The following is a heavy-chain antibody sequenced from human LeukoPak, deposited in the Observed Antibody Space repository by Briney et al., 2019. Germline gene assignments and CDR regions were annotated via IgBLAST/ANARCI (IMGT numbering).Heavy chain of an antibody. V-gene: IGHV4-34*01. CDR3: ARARGDSSGYWDY. CDR2: INHSGST. CDR1: GGSFSGYY. J-gene: IGHJ4*02. Sequence: TSETLSLTCAVYGGSFSGYYWSWIRQPPGKGLEWIGEINHSGSTNYNPSLKSRVTISVDTSKNQFSLKLSSVTAADTAVYYCARARGDSSGYWDYWGQGTLVTVSS. D-gene: IGHD3-22*01.